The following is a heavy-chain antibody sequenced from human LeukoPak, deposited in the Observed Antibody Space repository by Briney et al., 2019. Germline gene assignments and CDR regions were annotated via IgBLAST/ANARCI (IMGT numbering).Heavy chain of an antibody. CDR3: ARGKLAVQDY. J-gene: IGHJ4*02. D-gene: IGHD3-3*02. CDR2: VNTDGSDT. V-gene: IGHV3-74*01. Sequence: GGSPRLSCAASGFTFSSYWMHWVRQAPGKGLVWVSRVNTDGSDTDYADSVKGRFTISRDNAKNTLYLQMNSLRAEDTAVYYCARGKLAVQDYWGQGTLVTVSS. CDR1: GFTFSSYW.